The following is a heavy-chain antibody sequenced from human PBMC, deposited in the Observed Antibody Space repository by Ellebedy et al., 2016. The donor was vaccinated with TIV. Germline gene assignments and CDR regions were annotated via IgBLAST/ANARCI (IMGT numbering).Heavy chain of an antibody. CDR3: ARGRERLGYYGMDV. CDR2: IYKAGST. J-gene: IGHJ6*02. V-gene: IGHV3-66*01. D-gene: IGHD6-25*01. CDR1: GFTFSTYN. Sequence: GGSLRLSCAASGFTFSTYNMNWVRQAPGKGLDWVSVIYKAGSTDYADSVKGRFTVSRDDFKNTLYLQMNSLRVEDTAVYFCARGRERLGYYGMDVWGQGTTVTVSS.